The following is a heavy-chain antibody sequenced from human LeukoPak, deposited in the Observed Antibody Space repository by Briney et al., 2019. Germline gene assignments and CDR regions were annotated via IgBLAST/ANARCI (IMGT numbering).Heavy chain of an antibody. CDR1: GASFSGYY. Sequence: PSETLSLTCAVYGASFSGYYWSWIRQPPGKGLDWIGELNHSGSTNYNPSLKSRVTISVDTSKNQFSLKLSSVTAADTAVYYCASPGSGSYYRNYYYGMDVWGKGTTVTVSS. D-gene: IGHD3-10*01. V-gene: IGHV4-34*01. J-gene: IGHJ6*04. CDR3: ASPGSGSYYRNYYYGMDV. CDR2: LNHSGST.